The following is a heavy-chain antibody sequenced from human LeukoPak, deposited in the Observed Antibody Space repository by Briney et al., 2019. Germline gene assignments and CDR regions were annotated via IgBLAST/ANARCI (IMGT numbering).Heavy chain of an antibody. J-gene: IGHJ2*01. D-gene: IGHD3-22*01. CDR1: GGSISPYY. Sequence: PSETLSLTCTVSGGSISPYYWNWIRQPPGKGLEWVGYIYYSGSTNYNPSLKSRVTISVDTSKNHLSRRMTSVTAADTAVYYCARSYYERSGFYWYFDLWGRGTLVSVSS. CDR3: ARSYYERSGFYWYFDL. V-gene: IGHV4-59*01. CDR2: IYYSGST.